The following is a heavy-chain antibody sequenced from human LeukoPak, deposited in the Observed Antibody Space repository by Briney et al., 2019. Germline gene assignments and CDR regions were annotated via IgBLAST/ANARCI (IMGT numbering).Heavy chain of an antibody. CDR2: ISSSSSYI. J-gene: IGHJ3*02. CDR1: GFTFSSYS. D-gene: IGHD6-13*01. CDR3: ARDPLVIAAAGTDAFDI. V-gene: IGHV3-21*01. Sequence: GGSLRLSCAASGFTFSSYSMNWVRQAPGKGLEWVSSISSSSSYIYYADSVKGRFTISRDNAKNSLYLQMNSLRAEDTAVYYCARDPLVIAAAGTDAFDIWGQGTMVTVSS.